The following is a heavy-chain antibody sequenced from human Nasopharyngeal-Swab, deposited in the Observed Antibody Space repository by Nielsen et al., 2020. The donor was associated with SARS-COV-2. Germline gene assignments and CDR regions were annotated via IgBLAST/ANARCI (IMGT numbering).Heavy chain of an antibody. Sequence: VRQAPGKGLEWVAVISYDGSNKYYADSVKGRFTISRDNSKNTLYLQMNSLGAEDTAVYYCARGGGSSSSAPFDYWGQGTLVTVSS. CDR3: ARGGGSSSSAPFDY. CDR2: ISYDGSNK. V-gene: IGHV3-30-3*01. J-gene: IGHJ4*02. D-gene: IGHD6-6*01.